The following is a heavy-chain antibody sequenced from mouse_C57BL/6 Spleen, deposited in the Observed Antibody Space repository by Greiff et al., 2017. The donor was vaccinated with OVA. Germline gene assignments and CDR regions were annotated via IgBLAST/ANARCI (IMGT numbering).Heavy chain of an antibody. V-gene: IGHV1-64*01. D-gene: IGHD6-1*01. CDR1: GYTFTSYW. J-gene: IGHJ2*01. CDR2: IHPNSGST. CDR3: ARAATPYYFDY. Sequence: QVQLKQPGAELVKPGASVKLSCKASGYTFTSYWMHWVKQRPGQGLEWIGMIHPNSGSTNYNEKFKSKATLTVDKSSSTAYMQLSSLTSEDSAVYYCARAATPYYFDYWGQGTTLTVSS.